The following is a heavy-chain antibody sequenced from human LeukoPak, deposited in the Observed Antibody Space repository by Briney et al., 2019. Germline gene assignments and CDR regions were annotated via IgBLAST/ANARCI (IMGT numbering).Heavy chain of an antibody. CDR3: ARGYCSGSACYLAFDI. Sequence: SSQTLSLTCAVSGGSFSSDGYSWNWIRQPPGKGLEWIGYIYPSGNTYYNPSLKSRVTISIDRSKNQFSLNLSSVTAADTAVYYCARGYCSGSACYLAFDIWGQGTMVTVSS. CDR2: IYPSGNT. CDR1: GGSFSSDGYS. V-gene: IGHV4-30-2*01. J-gene: IGHJ3*02. D-gene: IGHD2-15*01.